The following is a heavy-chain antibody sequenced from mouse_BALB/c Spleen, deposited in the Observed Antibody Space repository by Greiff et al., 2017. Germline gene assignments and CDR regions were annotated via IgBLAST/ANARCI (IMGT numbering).Heavy chain of an antibody. V-gene: IGHV5-15*02. J-gene: IGHJ2*01. CDR1: GFTFSDYG. CDR2: ISNLAYSI. CDR3: AREGDSYYFDY. Sequence: EVKLVESGGGLVQPGGSRKLSCAASGFTFSDYGMAWVRQAPGKGPEWVAFISNLAYSIYYADTVTGRFTISRENAKNTLYLEMSSLRSEDTAMYYCAREGDSYYFDYWGQGTTLTVSS.